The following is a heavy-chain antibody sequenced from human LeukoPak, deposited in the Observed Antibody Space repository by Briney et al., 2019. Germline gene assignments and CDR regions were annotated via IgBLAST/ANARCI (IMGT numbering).Heavy chain of an antibody. D-gene: IGHD6-13*01. CDR3: ARGHSLYSSSRWYYYYYYTDV. J-gene: IGHJ6*03. CDR2: INHSGST. Sequence: PSETLSLTCAVYGGSFSGYYWSCIRQPPGKGLEWIGEINHSGSTNYNPSLKSRVTISVDTSKNQFSLKLSSVTAADTAVYYCARGHSLYSSSRWYYYYYYTDVWGKGTTVTVSS. V-gene: IGHV4-34*01. CDR1: GGSFSGYY.